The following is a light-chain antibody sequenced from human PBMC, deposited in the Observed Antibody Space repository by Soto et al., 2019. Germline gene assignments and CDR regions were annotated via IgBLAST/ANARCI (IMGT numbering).Light chain of an antibody. CDR3: SSHTIRSTLV. CDR2: DVS. CDR1: SSDVGAYNH. Sequence: QAVVTQPASVSGSPGQSITISCTGTSSDVGAYNHVSWYQQHPGKAPKLVIYDVSIRPSGVSNRFSGSKSHNTASLTISGLQSEDEADYYCSSHTIRSTLVFGGGTQLTVL. V-gene: IGLV2-14*03. J-gene: IGLJ2*01.